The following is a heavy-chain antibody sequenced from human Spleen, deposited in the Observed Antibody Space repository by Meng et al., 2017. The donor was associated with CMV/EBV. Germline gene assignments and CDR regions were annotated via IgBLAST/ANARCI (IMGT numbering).Heavy chain of an antibody. V-gene: IGHV1-46*01. Sequence: ASVKVSCKASGYTFTTYYMHWVRQAPGQGFEYMGIINPRGGTTHYAQKFRGRVTLTTDKSTSTYMELTSLTSEDTAVYFCATLRHSPMLWYYFDFWGQGTRVTVSS. CDR2: INPRGGTT. J-gene: IGHJ4*02. CDR3: ATLRHSPMLWYYFDF. CDR1: GYTFTTYY. D-gene: IGHD5-18*01.